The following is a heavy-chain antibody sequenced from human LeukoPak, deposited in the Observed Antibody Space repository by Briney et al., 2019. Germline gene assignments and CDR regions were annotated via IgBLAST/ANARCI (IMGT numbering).Heavy chain of an antibody. CDR2: ISSSSSYI. D-gene: IGHD3-3*01. J-gene: IGHJ4*02. V-gene: IGHV3-21*01. CDR1: GFIFSSYD. Sequence: GGSLRLSCAASGFIFSSYDMNWVRQAPGKGLEWVSSISSSSSYIYYADSVKGRFTISRDNSKNSLYLQMNSLRAEDTAVYYCARSAEEEDFWSGYWIDYWGQGTLVTVSS. CDR3: ARSAEEEDFWSGYWIDY.